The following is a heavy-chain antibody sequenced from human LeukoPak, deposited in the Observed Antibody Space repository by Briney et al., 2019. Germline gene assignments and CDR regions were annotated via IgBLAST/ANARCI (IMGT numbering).Heavy chain of an antibody. CDR1: GYTFTSYG. CDR2: ISAYNGNT. CDR3: ARSESDIVVVPAAMNY. D-gene: IGHD2-2*01. Sequence: ASVKVSCKASGYTFTSYGISRVRQAPGQGLEWMGWISAYNGNTNYAQKLQGRVTMTTDTSTSTAYMELRSLRSDDTAVYYCARSESDIVVVPAAMNYWGQGTLVTVSS. J-gene: IGHJ4*02. V-gene: IGHV1-18*01.